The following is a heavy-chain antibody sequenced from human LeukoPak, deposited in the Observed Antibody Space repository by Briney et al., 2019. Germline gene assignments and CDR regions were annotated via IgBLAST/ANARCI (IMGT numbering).Heavy chain of an antibody. CDR2: ISYDASTK. J-gene: IGHJ4*02. Sequence: PGGSLRLSCAASGFTFSIHAMHWVRQAPGKGLEWVTFISYDASTKYYADSVKGRFTISRDNPKNTLYPQMNSLRPEDTALYYCARDLSYYYSSDYWGQGTLVTVSS. CDR3: ARDLSYYYSSDY. CDR1: GFTFSIHA. D-gene: IGHD3-10*01. V-gene: IGHV3-30-3*01.